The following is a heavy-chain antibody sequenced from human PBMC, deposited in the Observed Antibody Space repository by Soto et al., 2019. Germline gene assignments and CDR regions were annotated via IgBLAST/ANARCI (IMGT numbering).Heavy chain of an antibody. J-gene: IGHJ4*02. CDR2: IRQDGGAQ. D-gene: IGHD3-10*01. CDR3: VRGGHGSGSYLGYS. Sequence: GGSLRLSCVASGFTFTTYWMSWVRQAPGKGLEWVANIRQDGGAQYYVDSVKGRFTISRDNAKNSVYLQMDSLRVEDTAVYYCVRGGHGSGSYLGYSWGQGILVTVSS. V-gene: IGHV3-7*03. CDR1: GFTFTTYW.